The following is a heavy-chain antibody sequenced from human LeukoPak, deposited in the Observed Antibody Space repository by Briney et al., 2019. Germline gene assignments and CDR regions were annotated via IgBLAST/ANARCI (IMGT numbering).Heavy chain of an antibody. V-gene: IGHV4-34*01. CDR1: GGSFGGYY. D-gene: IGHD5-18*01. Sequence: SETLSLTCAVYGGSFGGYYWSWIRQPPGKGLEWIGEINHSGSTNYNPSPKSRVTISVDTSKNQFSLKLSSVTAADTAVYYCARDRGDIANNEGGYFDYWGQGTLVTVSS. CDR3: ARDRGDIANNEGGYFDY. CDR2: INHSGST. J-gene: IGHJ4*02.